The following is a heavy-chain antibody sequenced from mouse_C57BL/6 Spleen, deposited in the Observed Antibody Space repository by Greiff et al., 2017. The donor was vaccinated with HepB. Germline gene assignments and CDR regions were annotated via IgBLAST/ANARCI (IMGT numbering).Heavy chain of an antibody. V-gene: IGHV6-3*01. J-gene: IGHJ3*01. CDR1: GFTFSNYW. CDR3: PESGRSSFAD. CDR2: IRLISDNYAK. Sequence: EVQLQESGGGLVQPGGSMKLSCVASGFTFSNYWMNWVRQSPEKGLEWVAQIRLISDNYAKAYAESVKWRFTISRDDSNSCVELQMNNLRAADIGICYRPESGRSSFADWGKGTLVTVSA. D-gene: IGHD1-1*01.